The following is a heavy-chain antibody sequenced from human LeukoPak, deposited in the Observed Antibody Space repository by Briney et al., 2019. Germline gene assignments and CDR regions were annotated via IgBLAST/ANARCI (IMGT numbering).Heavy chain of an antibody. Sequence: LSGGSLRLSCAASGFTFDDYAMHWVRQAPGKGLEWVSGISWNSGSIGYADSVKGRFTISRDNAKNPLYLQMNSLRAEDTALYYCAKDISSGWYPYYYYGMDVWGQGTMVTVSS. D-gene: IGHD6-19*01. CDR2: ISWNSGSI. V-gene: IGHV3-9*01. CDR1: GFTFDDYA. J-gene: IGHJ6*02. CDR3: AKDISSGWYPYYYYGMDV.